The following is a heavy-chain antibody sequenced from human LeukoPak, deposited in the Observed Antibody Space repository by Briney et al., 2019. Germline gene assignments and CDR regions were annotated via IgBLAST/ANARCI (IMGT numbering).Heavy chain of an antibody. CDR3: ARDVRDGSNSHLGWVDY. Sequence: GRSLRLSCAVSGFTFSSYAMHWVRQAPGKGLEWVAVISYDGTNKYYADSVKGRFTISRDNSKNTLYLQMTSLSAEETAVYYCARDVRDGSNSHLGWVDYWGQGTLVTVSS. J-gene: IGHJ4*02. D-gene: IGHD5-24*01. V-gene: IGHV3-30*04. CDR2: ISYDGTNK. CDR1: GFTFSSYA.